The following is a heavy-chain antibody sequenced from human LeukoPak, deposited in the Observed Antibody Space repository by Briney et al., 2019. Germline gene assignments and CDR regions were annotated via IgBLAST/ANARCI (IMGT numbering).Heavy chain of an antibody. CDR3: TKARYYDSSGYYPFDY. CDR2: ISGSGGST. J-gene: IGHJ4*02. CDR1: GFTFSSYA. V-gene: IGHV3-23*01. D-gene: IGHD3-22*01. Sequence: GSLRLSCAASGFTFSSYAMSWVRQAPGKGLEWVSAISGSGGSTYYADSVKSRFTISRDNSKNTLYLQMNSLRAEDTAVYYCTKARYYDSSGYYPFDYWGQGTLVTVSS.